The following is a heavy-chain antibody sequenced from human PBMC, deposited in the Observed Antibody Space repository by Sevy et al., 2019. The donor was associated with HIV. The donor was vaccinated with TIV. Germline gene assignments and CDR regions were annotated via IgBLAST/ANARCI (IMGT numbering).Heavy chain of an antibody. CDR2: IKQDGSEK. D-gene: IGHD3-22*01. CDR1: GFTFSSYW. J-gene: IGHJ6*02. V-gene: IGHV3-7*03. CDR3: ARDTYYYDSSGHYTIYYYYGMDV. Sequence: GGSLRLSCAASGFTFSSYWMSWVRQAPGKGLEWVANIKQDGSEKYYVDSVKGRFTISRDNAKNSLYLQMNSLRAEDTAVYYCARDTYYYDSSGHYTIYYYYGMDVWGQGTTVTVSS.